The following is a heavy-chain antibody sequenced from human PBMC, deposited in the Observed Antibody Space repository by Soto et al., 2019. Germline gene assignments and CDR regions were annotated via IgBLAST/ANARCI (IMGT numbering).Heavy chain of an antibody. D-gene: IGHD3-9*01. CDR1: GGSITRYY. V-gene: IGHV4-59*01. CDR3: AAEGTYDILTGFYTPRIFDT. J-gene: IGHJ3*02. CDR2: IFYSGAT. Sequence: SETLSLTCTVSGGSITRYYWRWIRQPPGRGLKWIGNIFYSGATNYSPSLKSRLTISVDTSKNQFSLTLRSVTAADTDVYYCAAEGTYDILTGFYTPRIFDTWGQGTMVTVSS.